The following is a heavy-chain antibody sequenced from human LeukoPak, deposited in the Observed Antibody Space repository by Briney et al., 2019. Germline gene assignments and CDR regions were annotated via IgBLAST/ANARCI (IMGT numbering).Heavy chain of an antibody. V-gene: IGHV3-53*01. CDR2: IYSGGST. CDR1: GFTVSSNY. J-gene: IGHJ4*02. D-gene: IGHD6-6*01. CDR3: AANLYSSSLDY. Sequence: GGSLRLSCAASGFTVSSNYMSWVRQAPGKGLEWVSVIYSGGSTYYADSVKGRFTISRDNAKNSLYLQMNSLRAEDTAVYYCAANLYSSSLDYWGQGTLVTVSS.